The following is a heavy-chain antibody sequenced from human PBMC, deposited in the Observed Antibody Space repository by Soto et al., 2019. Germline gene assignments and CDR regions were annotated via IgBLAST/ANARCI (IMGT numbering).Heavy chain of an antibody. J-gene: IGHJ4*02. V-gene: IGHV1-69*06. CDR1: GGTFSSYA. D-gene: IGHD5-18*01. CDR3: ARSGYSYGPMYYFDY. Sequence: GASVKVSCKASGGTFSSYAISWVRQAPGQGLEWMGGIIPIFGTANYAQKFQGRVTITADKSTSTAYMELSSLRSEDTAVYYCARSGYSYGPMYYFDYWGQGTLVTVS. CDR2: IIPIFGTA.